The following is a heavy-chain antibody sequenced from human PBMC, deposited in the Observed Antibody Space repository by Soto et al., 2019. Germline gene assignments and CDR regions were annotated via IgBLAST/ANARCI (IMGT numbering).Heavy chain of an antibody. V-gene: IGHV1-8*01. CDR3: ARAVGIAVTGLDL. CDR2: MNPANGNA. J-gene: IGHJ5*02. CDR1: GYNFPSFN. D-gene: IGHD6-19*01. Sequence: QEQLVQSGAELRRPGASVKISCRASGYNFPSFNINWVRQAAGQGPEWLGWMNPANGNAAFARDFQGRVTMTHDLSTDTAYMELGGLSSGDTAIYYCARAVGIAVTGLDLWGPGTLVTVS.